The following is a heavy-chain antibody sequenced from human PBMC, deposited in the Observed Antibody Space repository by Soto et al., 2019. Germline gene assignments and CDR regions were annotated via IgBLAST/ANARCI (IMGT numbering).Heavy chain of an antibody. CDR2: TYYRSKWYN. J-gene: IGHJ6*02. Sequence: SQTLSLTCAISLDSVSSNSAAWNWIRQSPSRGLEWLGRTYYRSKWYNDYAVSVKSRITINPDTSKNQFSLQLNSVTPEDTAVYYCARTRVYDSYNYYGMAVWGQGTTVTVSS. CDR3: ARTRVYDSYNYYGMAV. CDR1: LDSVSSNSAA. D-gene: IGHD3-3*01. V-gene: IGHV6-1*01.